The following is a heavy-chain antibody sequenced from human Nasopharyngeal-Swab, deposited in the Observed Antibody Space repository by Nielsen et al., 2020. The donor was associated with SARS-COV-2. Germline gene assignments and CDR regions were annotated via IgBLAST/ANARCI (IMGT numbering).Heavy chain of an antibody. CDR2: IYYTGST. CDR3: ARYPSSSWSSYGMDV. D-gene: IGHD6-13*01. J-gene: IGHJ6*02. V-gene: IGHV4-31*02. Sequence: WIRQPEGKGLEWIGYIYYTGSTYCNPSLKSRVTISVDTSKKQFSLKLTSVTAADTAVYYCARYPSSSWSSYGMDVWGQGTTVTVSS.